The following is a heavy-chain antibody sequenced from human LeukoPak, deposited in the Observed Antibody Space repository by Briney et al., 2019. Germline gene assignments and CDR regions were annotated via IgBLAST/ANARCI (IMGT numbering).Heavy chain of an antibody. CDR1: GGAFSGYY. CDR2: INHSGST. D-gene: IGHD3-3*01. J-gene: IGHJ4*02. V-gene: IGHV4-34*01. Sequence: PSETLSLTCAVYGGAFSGYYWSWIRQPPGKGLEGIGEINHSGSTNYNPSLKSRVTISVDTSKNQFSLKLSSVTAADTAVYYCATQGFLEWLSFDYWGQGTLVTVSS. CDR3: ATQGFLEWLSFDY.